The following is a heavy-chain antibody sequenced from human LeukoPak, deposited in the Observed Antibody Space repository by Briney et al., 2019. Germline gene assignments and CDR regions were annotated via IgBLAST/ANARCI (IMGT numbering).Heavy chain of an antibody. CDR3: ARGASGSYYVDY. V-gene: IGHV1-58*01. CDR2: IVVGSGNT. CDR1: GFTFTSSA. D-gene: IGHD1-26*01. Sequence: ASVKVSCKASGFTFTSSAVQWVRQARGQRLEWIGWIVVGSGNTNYAQKFQERVTITRDMSTSTAYMELSSLRSEDTAVYYCARGASGSYYVDYWGQGTLVTVSS. J-gene: IGHJ4*02.